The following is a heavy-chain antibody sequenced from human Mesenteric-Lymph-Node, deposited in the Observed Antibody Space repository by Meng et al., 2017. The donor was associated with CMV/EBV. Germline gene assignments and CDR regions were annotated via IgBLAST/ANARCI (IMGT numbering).Heavy chain of an antibody. Sequence: KVSCRVSGYSLSELSIYWMRQAPGKGLEWMGGFDLIDGETIYAQKFQGRVTMTEETSTDTAYMELTSLRSEDTAMYFCAADSGQLLTHWGQGTLVTVSS. CDR1: GYSLSELS. CDR2: FDLIDGET. J-gene: IGHJ4*02. CDR3: AADSGQLLTH. D-gene: IGHD2-2*01. V-gene: IGHV1-24*01.